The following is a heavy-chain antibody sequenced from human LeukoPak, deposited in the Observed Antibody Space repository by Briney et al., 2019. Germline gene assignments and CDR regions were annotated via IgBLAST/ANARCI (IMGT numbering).Heavy chain of an antibody. CDR3: ARHGYSGYGYYYYYYMDV. Sequence: GESLKISCKGSGYSFTSYWIGWVRQMPGKGLEWMGIIYPGDSDTRYSTSFQGQVTISADKSISTAYLQWSSLKASDTAMYYCARHGYSGYGYYYYYYMDVWGKGTTVTVSS. CDR1: GYSFTSYW. CDR2: IYPGDSDT. D-gene: IGHD5-12*01. V-gene: IGHV5-51*01. J-gene: IGHJ6*03.